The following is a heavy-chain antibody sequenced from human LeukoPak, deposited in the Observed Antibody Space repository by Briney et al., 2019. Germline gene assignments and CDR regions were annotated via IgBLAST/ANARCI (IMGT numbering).Heavy chain of an antibody. CDR1: GFTFSSYA. V-gene: IGHV3-23*01. Sequence: GGSLRLSCAASGFTFSSYAMSWVRQAPGKGLEWVSAISGSGGSTYYADSVKGRFTISRDNSKNTLYLQMNSLRAEDTAVYYCAKDDDYVWGSYRSYFDYWAREPWSPSPQ. J-gene: IGHJ4*02. D-gene: IGHD3-16*02. CDR2: ISGSGGST. CDR3: AKDDDYVWGSYRSYFDY.